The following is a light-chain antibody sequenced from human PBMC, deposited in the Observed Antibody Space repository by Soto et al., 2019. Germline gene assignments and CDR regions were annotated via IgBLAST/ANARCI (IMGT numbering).Light chain of an antibody. J-gene: IGKJ1*01. CDR3: QQYNSHSWT. CDR1: QGISSY. Sequence: AIRITPSPSSLSASTGDRVTITDRASQGISSYLAWYQQKTGKDPKLLIYAASTLQSGVPSSFSGSGSGTEFTLNISRLQTDELATYDCQQYNSHSWTVGKGTKGEIK. CDR2: AAS. V-gene: IGKV1-8*01.